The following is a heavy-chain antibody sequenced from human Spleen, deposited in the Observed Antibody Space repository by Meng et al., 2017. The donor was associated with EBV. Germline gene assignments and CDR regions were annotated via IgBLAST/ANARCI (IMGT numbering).Heavy chain of an antibody. J-gene: IGHJ5*02. V-gene: IGHV4-34*01. CDR3: ARGVQVAWRFDP. D-gene: IGHD2-15*01. Sequence: QVQLQQGGAGLLKPSETLSLTCAVSGGSFSGFYWGWIRQPPGKGLEWIGEINHSGSTNYNPSLKSRVTISIDTSKNQFSLRLNSVTAADTAVYYCARGVQVAWRFDPWGQGTLVTVFS. CDR1: GGSFSGFY. CDR2: INHSGST.